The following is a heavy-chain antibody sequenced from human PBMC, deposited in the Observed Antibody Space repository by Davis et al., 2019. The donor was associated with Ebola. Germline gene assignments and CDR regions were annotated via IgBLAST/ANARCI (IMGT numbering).Heavy chain of an antibody. CDR2: ISSSSNYI. Sequence: PGGSLSLPCPASGFTFSSKSMNWVRQAPGKGLEWVSFISSSSNYIYYADSVKGRFTVSRDNAKNSLYLQMNSLRAEDTAVYYCVRDPALVVTGGGWFFGLWGRGTLVTVSS. D-gene: IGHD2-21*02. J-gene: IGHJ2*01. CDR3: VRDPALVVTGGGWFFGL. V-gene: IGHV3-21*01. CDR1: GFTFSSKS.